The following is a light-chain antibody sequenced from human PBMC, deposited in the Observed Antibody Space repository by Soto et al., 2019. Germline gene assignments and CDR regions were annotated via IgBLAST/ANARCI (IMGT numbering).Light chain of an antibody. V-gene: IGKV2-28*01. J-gene: IGKJ5*01. CDR2: LGS. Sequence: DIVMTQSPLSLPVTPGEPASISCRSSHSLLHSNGYNYLDWYLQKPGQSPQLLIYLGSNRASGVPDRFSGSGSGTDFTLKIRRVEAEDVGVYYCMQGVQTPPITFGQGTRREIK. CDR1: HSLLHSNGYNY. CDR3: MQGVQTPPIT.